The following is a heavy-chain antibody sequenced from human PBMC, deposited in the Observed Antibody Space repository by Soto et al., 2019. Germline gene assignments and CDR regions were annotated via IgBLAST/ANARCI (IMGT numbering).Heavy chain of an antibody. CDR2: IWYDGSNK. Sequence: GGSLRLSCAASGFTFSSYGMHWVRQAPGKGLEWVAVIWYDGSNKYYADSVKGRFTISRDNSKNTLYLQMNSLRAEDTAVYYCARSPYSSSAAFDIWGQGTMVTVSS. CDR3: ARSPYSSSAAFDI. J-gene: IGHJ3*02. D-gene: IGHD6-6*01. CDR1: GFTFSSYG. V-gene: IGHV3-33*01.